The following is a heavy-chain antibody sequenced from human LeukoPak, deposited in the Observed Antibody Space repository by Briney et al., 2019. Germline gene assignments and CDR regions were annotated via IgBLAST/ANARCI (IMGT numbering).Heavy chain of an antibody. CDR2: LYPSGRT. D-gene: IGHD6-19*01. V-gene: IGHV4-4*07. J-gene: IGHJ4*02. CDR3: ARDAGSGWYYFDS. CDR1: GGSISLSF. Sequence: PSETLSLTCTVSGGSISLSFWSWLRQPAGKGLEWVGRLYPSGRTDNNPSLKNRVSISLDAPKSQFSLRLTSVTAADTAVYFCARDAGSGWYYFDSWGQGTRVTVSS.